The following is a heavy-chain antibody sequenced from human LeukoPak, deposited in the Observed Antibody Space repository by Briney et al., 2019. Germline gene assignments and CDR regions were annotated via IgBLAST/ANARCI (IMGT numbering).Heavy chain of an antibody. CDR1: GFTFSSYG. Sequence: GESLRLSCAASGFTFSSYGMHWVRQAPGKGLEWVAVIWYDGSNKYYADSVKGRFTISRDNSKNTLYLQMNSLRAEDTAVYYCARGPEGTIRLGYFDYWGQGTLVTVSS. CDR2: IWYDGSNK. V-gene: IGHV3-33*01. J-gene: IGHJ4*02. CDR3: ARGPEGTIRLGYFDY. D-gene: IGHD3-10*01.